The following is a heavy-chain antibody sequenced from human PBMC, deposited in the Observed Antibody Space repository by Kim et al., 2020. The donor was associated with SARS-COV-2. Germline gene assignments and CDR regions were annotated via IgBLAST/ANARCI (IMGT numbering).Heavy chain of an antibody. CDR3: ARGSGVFDNSSWYDEFDY. J-gene: IGHJ4*02. Sequence: GGSLRLSCAASGFTFSSYAMHWVRQAPGKGLEWVAVISYDGSNKYYADSVKGRFTISRDNSKNTLYLQMNSLRAEDTAVYYCARGSGVFDNSSWYDEFDYWGQGTLVTVSS. CDR2: ISYDGSNK. CDR1: GFTFSSYA. D-gene: IGHD6-13*01. V-gene: IGHV3-30*04.